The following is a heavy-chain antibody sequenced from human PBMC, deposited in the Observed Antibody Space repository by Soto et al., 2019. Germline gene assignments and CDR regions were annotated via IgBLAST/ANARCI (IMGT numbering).Heavy chain of an antibody. Sequence: EVQLVESGGGLVQPGGSLRLSCAASGFTFSSYSMNWVRQAPGKGLEWVSYISSSSSTIYYAESVKGRFTISRDNANNSLYLQMNSLRDEDTAVYYCASYTYYYDSSGYYYRTGYYYYGMDVWGQGTTVTVSS. CDR2: ISSSSSTI. J-gene: IGHJ6*02. CDR3: ASYTYYYDSSGYYYRTGYYYYGMDV. CDR1: GFTFSSYS. V-gene: IGHV3-48*02. D-gene: IGHD3-22*01.